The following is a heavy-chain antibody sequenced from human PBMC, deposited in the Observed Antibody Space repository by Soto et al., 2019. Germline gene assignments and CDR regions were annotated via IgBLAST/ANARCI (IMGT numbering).Heavy chain of an antibody. CDR3: ARVRYSSFEF. J-gene: IGHJ4*02. V-gene: IGHV3-53*01. CDR1: GFSVSIYY. CDR2: IHSDGTT. D-gene: IGHD2-15*01. Sequence: PGGSLRLSCAASGFSVSIYYVTWVRQAPGKGLEWVSIIHSDGTTYYADSVKGRFTISRDNSKNTVYLQMNSLRGEDTAVYYCARVRYSSFEFWGKGTLVTVSS.